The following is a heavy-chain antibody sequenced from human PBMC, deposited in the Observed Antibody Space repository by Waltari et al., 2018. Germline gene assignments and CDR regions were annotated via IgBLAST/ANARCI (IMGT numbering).Heavy chain of an antibody. CDR3: AREELTGTTDPGAFDI. V-gene: IGHV3-21*01. CDR2: ISSSSSYI. CDR1: GFTFSSYS. Sequence: EVQLVESGGGLVKPGGSLRLSCAASGFTFSSYSMNWVRQAPGKGLEWVSSISSSSSYIYYADSVKGRFTISRDNAKNSLYLQMNSLRAEDTAVYYCAREELTGTTDPGAFDIWGQGTMVTVSS. D-gene: IGHD1-7*01. J-gene: IGHJ3*02.